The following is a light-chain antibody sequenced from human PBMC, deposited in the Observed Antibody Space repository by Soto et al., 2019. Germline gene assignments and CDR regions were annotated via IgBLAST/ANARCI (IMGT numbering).Light chain of an antibody. CDR1: QTISGT. V-gene: IGKV3-15*01. Sequence: PGERATLSCRASQTISGTLAWYQQKPGQAPRLLIHGASTRAPGFPARFSGSGSGTEFTLTISSLQSEDFAVYYCQQYNTWLRTFGQGTKVDIK. CDR2: GAS. CDR3: QQYNTWLRT. J-gene: IGKJ1*01.